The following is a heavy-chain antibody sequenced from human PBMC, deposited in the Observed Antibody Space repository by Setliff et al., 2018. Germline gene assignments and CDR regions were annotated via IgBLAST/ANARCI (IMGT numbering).Heavy chain of an antibody. CDR3: ARRPRAVYGSGRRNWFLDY. D-gene: IGHD3-10*01. CDR2: ISVYSGNT. CDR1: GYTFSSDA. V-gene: IGHV1-18*01. Sequence: ASVKVSCKASGYTFSSDAISWVRQAPGQGLEWLGWISVYSGNTDYAQNFQGRVTMTADTSTSTAYMELRSLTSDDTAVYYCARRPRAVYGSGRRNWFLDYWGQGTLVTVSS. J-gene: IGHJ4*02.